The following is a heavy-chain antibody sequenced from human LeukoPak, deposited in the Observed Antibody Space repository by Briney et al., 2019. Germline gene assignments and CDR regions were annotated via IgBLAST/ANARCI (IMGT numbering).Heavy chain of an antibody. Sequence: ASVKVSFTASGYTFTSYGISWVRQAPGQGLEWMGWISAYNGNTNYAQKLQGRVTMTTDTSTSTAYMELRSLRSDDTAVYYCARDLYNWNYKAFDYWGQGTLVTVSS. J-gene: IGHJ4*02. D-gene: IGHD1-7*01. CDR3: ARDLYNWNYKAFDY. CDR2: ISAYNGNT. V-gene: IGHV1-18*01. CDR1: GYTFTSYG.